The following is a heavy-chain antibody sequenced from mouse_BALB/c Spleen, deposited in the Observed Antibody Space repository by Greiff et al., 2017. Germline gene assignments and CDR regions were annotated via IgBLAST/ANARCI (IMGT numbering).Heavy chain of an antibody. CDR2: ISSGGSYT. CDR3: ARGDYYGNYVGYFDV. Sequence: EVQGVESGGGLVKPGGSLKLSCAASGFTFSSYAMSWVRQSPEKRLEWVAEISSGGSYTYYPDTVTGRFTISRDNAKNTLYLEMSSLRSEDTAMYYCARGDYYGNYVGYFDVWGAGTTVTVSS. V-gene: IGHV5-9-4*01. D-gene: IGHD2-1*01. CDR1: GFTFSSYA. J-gene: IGHJ1*01.